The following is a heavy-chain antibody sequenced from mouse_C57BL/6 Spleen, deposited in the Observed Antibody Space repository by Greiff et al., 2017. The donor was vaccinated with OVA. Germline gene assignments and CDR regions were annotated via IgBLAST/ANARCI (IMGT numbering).Heavy chain of an antibody. Sequence: QVHVKQPGAELVKPGASVTLSCKASGYTFTSYWMHLVKQRPGQGLEWIGIIHPNSGSTHYHEKFKSKATLTVDKSSSTAYIHLSSLTSKDSAVEDCAREGHYYGSTFAYWGQGTLVTVSA. D-gene: IGHD1-1*01. CDR2: IHPNSGST. V-gene: IGHV1-64*01. CDR3: AREGHYYGSTFAY. J-gene: IGHJ3*01. CDR1: GYTFTSYW.